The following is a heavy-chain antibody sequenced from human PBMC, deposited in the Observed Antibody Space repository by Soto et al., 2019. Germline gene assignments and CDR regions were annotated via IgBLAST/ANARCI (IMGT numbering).Heavy chain of an antibody. J-gene: IGHJ4*02. CDR3: ARTGGTYYFDH. CDR2: FVPMFSSS. D-gene: IGHD1-26*01. Sequence: QVQLVQSGAEVRKPGSSVNVSCKASGTTFSTHGIHWVRQAPGQGLEWMGGFVPMFSSSNYAQKFQGRLTILADESTNSVYVELNSLRVDDSAIYYCARTGGTYYFDHWGQGTLVTVSS. V-gene: IGHV1-69*01. CDR1: GTTFSTHG.